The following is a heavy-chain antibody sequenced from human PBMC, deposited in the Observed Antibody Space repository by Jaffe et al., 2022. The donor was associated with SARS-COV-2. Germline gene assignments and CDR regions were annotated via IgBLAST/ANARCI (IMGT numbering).Heavy chain of an antibody. J-gene: IGHJ5*02. V-gene: IGHV3-30*04. Sequence: QVQLVESGGGVVQPGRSLRLSCAASGFTFSSYAMHWVRQAPGKGLEWVAVIIYDGSNKFYADSVEGRFTISRDNSKNTLYLQMNSLRVEDTAVYYCARDPTDGVRPRGGEKAVDPWGQGTLVTVSS. D-gene: IGHD3-16*01. CDR3: ARDPTDGVRPRGGEKAVDP. CDR1: GFTFSSYA. CDR2: IIYDGSNK.